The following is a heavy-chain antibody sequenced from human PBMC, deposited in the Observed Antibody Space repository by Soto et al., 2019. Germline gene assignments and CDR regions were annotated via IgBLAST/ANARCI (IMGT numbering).Heavy chain of an antibody. V-gene: IGHV1-3*01. CDR3: ARNILGGPTEY. J-gene: IGHJ4*02. CDR1: RYAFTSYS. CDR2: IKAGNGDT. Sequence: GTSVKVSCKASRYAFTSYSMHWVRQATGQGLEWMAWIKAGNGDTRYSQNFQGRVTIARDTSASTAYMELRSLKSEDTAIYYCARNILGGPTEYWGQGTLVTVST. D-gene: IGHD3-16*01.